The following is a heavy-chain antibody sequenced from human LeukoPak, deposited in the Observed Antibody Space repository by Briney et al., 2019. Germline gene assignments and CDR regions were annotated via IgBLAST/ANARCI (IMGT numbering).Heavy chain of an antibody. V-gene: IGHV4-34*01. CDR1: GGSFSGYY. J-gene: IGHJ6*03. CDR2: INHSGST. CDR3: ARREARVYYYYYYMDV. Sequence: SETLSLTCAVYGGSFSGYYWSRIRQPPGKGLEWIGEINHSGSTNYNPSLKSRVTISVDTSKNQFSLKLSSVAAADTAVYYCARREARVYYYYYYMDVWGKGTTVTVSS. D-gene: IGHD6-6*01.